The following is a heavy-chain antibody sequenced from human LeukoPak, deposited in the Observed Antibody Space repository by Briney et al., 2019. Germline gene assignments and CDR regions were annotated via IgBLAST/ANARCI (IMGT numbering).Heavy chain of an antibody. Sequence: GGSLRLSCAASGFTFSSYWMSWVRQAPGRGLEWVANIKQDGSEKYYVDSVKGRFTISRDNAKNSLYLQMNSLRAEDTAVYYCARVWAYGSGSYHSLDYWGQGTLVTVSS. J-gene: IGHJ4*02. CDR3: ARVWAYGSGSYHSLDY. CDR1: GFTFSSYW. D-gene: IGHD3-10*01. CDR2: IKQDGSEK. V-gene: IGHV3-7*01.